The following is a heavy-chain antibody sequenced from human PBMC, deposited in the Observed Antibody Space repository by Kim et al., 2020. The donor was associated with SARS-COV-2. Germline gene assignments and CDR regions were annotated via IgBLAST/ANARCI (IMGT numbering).Heavy chain of an antibody. Sequence: GGSLRLSCAASGFTFSSYSMNWVRQAPGKGLEWVSSISSSSSYIYYADSVKGRFTISRDNAKNSLYLQMNSLRAEDTAVYYCARDQNGIAARLGIYYYYGMDVWGQGTTVTVSS. V-gene: IGHV3-21*01. CDR3: ARDQNGIAARLGIYYYYGMDV. J-gene: IGHJ6*02. D-gene: IGHD6-6*01. CDR2: ISSSSSYI. CDR1: GFTFSSYS.